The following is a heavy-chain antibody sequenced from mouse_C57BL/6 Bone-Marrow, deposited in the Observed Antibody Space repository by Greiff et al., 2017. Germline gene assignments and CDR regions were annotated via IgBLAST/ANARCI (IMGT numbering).Heavy chain of an antibody. D-gene: IGHD2-3*01. Sequence: EVQLQQSGTVLARPGASVKMSCKTSGYTFTSYWMHWVKQRPGQGLEWIGAIYPGNSDTSYNQKFKGKAKLTAVTSASTAYMELSSLTNEDSAVYYGTRGGWLLAWFAYWGQGTLVTVSA. CDR2: IYPGNSDT. CDR1: GYTFTSYW. CDR3: TRGGWLLAWFAY. J-gene: IGHJ3*01. V-gene: IGHV1-5*01.